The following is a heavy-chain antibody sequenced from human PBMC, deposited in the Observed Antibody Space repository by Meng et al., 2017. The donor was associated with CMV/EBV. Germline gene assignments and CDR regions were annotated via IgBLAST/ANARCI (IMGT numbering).Heavy chain of an antibody. CDR1: GGSISSSSYY. V-gene: IGHV4-39*07. Sequence: QPQMQESGPGWVKPSETLSLTCTVSGGSISSSSYYWGWIRQPPGKGLEWIGSIYYSGSTYYNPSLKSRVTISVDTSKNQFSLKLSSVTAADTAVYYCARGVVTMIVVYDPWGQGTLVTVSS. CDR2: IYYSGST. CDR3: ARGVVTMIVVYDP. J-gene: IGHJ5*02. D-gene: IGHD3-22*01.